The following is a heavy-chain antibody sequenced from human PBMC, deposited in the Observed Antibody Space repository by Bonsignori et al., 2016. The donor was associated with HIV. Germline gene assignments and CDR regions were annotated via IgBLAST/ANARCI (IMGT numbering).Heavy chain of an antibody. Sequence: PGKGLEWIGSIYYSGSTYYNPSLKSRVTISVDTSKNQFSLKLSSVTAADTAVYYCARAPNYYDSSGSLDYWGQGTLVTVSS. D-gene: IGHD3-22*01. J-gene: IGHJ4*02. CDR2: IYYSGST. CDR3: ARAPNYYDSSGSLDY. V-gene: IGHV4-39*07.